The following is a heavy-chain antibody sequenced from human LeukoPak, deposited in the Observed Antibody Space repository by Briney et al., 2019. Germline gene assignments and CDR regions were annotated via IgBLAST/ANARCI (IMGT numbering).Heavy chain of an antibody. CDR3: ARTQLELRWFDY. CDR2: INHSGST. V-gene: IGHV4-34*01. CDR1: GGSFSGYY. J-gene: IGHJ5*01. Sequence: SETLSLTCAVYGGSFSGYYWSWIRQPPGKGLEWIGEINHSGSTNYNPSLKSRVTISVDTSKNQFSLKLSSVTAADTAVYYCARTQLELRWFDYWGQGTLVTVSS. D-gene: IGHD1-7*01.